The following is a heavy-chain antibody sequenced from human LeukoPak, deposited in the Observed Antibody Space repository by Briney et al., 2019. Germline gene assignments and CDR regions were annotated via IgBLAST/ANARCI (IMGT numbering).Heavy chain of an antibody. J-gene: IGHJ4*02. D-gene: IGHD3-16*01. CDR1: GFTFSDFY. CDR3: ARSLWPEDY. Sequence: PGGSLRLACAASGFTFSDFYVSWVRESPGKGLEWVASINQDGTGKYYVASVKGRFTISRDHAKKSVWLQMTSLRADDTAVYYCARSLWPEDYWGQGTLVTVSS. CDR2: INQDGTGK. V-gene: IGHV3-7*01.